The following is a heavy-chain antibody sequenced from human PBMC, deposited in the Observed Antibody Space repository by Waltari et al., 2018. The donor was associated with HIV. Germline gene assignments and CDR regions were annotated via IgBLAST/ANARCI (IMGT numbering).Heavy chain of an antibody. CDR1: GGSISSSSYY. CDR2: IYYSGST. Sequence: QLQLQESGPGLVKPSETLSLTCTVSGGSISSSSYYWGWIRQPPGKGLEWIGSIYYSGSTYYNPSLKSRVTVSVDTSKNQFSLKLSSVTAADTAVYYCARPHTHGRTGEAFDIWGQGTMVTVSS. D-gene: IGHD3-16*01. V-gene: IGHV4-39*01. J-gene: IGHJ3*02. CDR3: ARPHTHGRTGEAFDI.